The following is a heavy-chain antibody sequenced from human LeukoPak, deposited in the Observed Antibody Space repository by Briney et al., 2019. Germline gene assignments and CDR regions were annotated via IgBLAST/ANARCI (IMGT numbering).Heavy chain of an antibody. D-gene: IGHD3-22*01. J-gene: IGHJ4*02. CDR1: GFTFSSYG. CDR2: IWYDGGNK. V-gene: IGHV3-33*01. CDR3: ARDPLWDSSGYFDY. Sequence: GGSLRLSCAASGFTFSSYGMHWVRQAPGKGLEWVAVIWYDGGNKYYADSVKGRFTISRDNSKNTLYLQMNSLRAEDTAVYYCARDPLWDSSGYFDYWGQGTLVTVSS.